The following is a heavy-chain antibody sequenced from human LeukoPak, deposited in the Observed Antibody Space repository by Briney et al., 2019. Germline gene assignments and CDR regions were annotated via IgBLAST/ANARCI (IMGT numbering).Heavy chain of an antibody. D-gene: IGHD6-25*01. J-gene: IGHJ2*01. V-gene: IGHV4-59*08. Sequence: PSETLSLTCTVSGGSISGYYWSWFRQPPWKEVEWIGYIHYSGTTNYNPSLRSRVTISVDTSKNQFSLKLSSVTAADTAVYHCARRASGYWYFDLWGRGTLVTVSS. CDR1: GGSISGYY. CDR3: ARRASGYWYFDL. CDR2: IHYSGTT.